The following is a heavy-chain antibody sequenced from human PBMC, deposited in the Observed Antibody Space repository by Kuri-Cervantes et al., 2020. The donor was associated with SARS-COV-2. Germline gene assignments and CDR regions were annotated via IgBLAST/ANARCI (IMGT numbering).Heavy chain of an antibody. J-gene: IGHJ4*02. CDR1: GGSISNYGYY. Sequence: ETLSLTCTVSGGSISNYGYYWSWIRQPAGKGLEWIGFIYASGGTSYNASLKSRVTISVDTSKNQFSLKLSSVTAADTAVYYCARQGGYSSRYFDYWGQGTLVTVSS. V-gene: IGHV4-61*10. CDR2: IYASGGT. CDR3: ARQGGYSSRYFDY. D-gene: IGHD6-13*01.